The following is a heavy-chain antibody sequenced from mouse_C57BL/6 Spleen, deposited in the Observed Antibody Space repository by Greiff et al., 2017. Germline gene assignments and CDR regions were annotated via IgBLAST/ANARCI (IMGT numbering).Heavy chain of an antibody. CDR2: IYPRAGRP. D-gene: IGHD2-2*01. V-gene: IGHV1-85*01. CDR1: GYTFTSYD. J-gene: IGHJ3*01. CDR3: GGYDVGFAY. Sequence: LQESGPELVKPGASVKLSCKASGYTFTSYDINWVKQRPGQGLEWIGWIYPRAGRPKYNEKFKGKATLTIDTTSSTAYMELHSLTSEDAAVYFCGGYDVGFAYWGQGTLVTVSA.